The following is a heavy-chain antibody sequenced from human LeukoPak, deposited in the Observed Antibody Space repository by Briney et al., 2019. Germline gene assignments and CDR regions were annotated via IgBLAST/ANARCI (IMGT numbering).Heavy chain of an antibody. CDR3: ARSGSGSYPPQIDY. CDR1: GGSVNSGTYY. Sequence: SETLSLTCTVSGGSVNSGTYYWSWIRQPPGKGLEWIGNIYSSGSAYYNPSLKSRVTMSVDTSKNQFSLKLSSVTAADTAVYYCARSGSGSYPPQIDYWGQGTLVTVSS. V-gene: IGHV4-39*01. J-gene: IGHJ4*02. CDR2: IYSSGSA. D-gene: IGHD3-10*01.